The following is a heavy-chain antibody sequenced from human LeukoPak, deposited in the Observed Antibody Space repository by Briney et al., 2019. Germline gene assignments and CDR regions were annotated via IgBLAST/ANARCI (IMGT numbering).Heavy chain of an antibody. V-gene: IGHV3-53*01. CDR2: IYSGGST. J-gene: IGHJ6*03. CDR1: GFTVSSNY. Sequence: GGSLRLSCAASGFTVSSNYMSWVRQAPGKGLEWVSVIYSGGSTYYADSVTGRFTISRDNSKNTLYLQMNSLRAEDTAVYYCARVGYSYGYISSESYYYMDVWGKGTTVTVSS. D-gene: IGHD5-18*01. CDR3: ARVGYSYGYISSESYYYMDV.